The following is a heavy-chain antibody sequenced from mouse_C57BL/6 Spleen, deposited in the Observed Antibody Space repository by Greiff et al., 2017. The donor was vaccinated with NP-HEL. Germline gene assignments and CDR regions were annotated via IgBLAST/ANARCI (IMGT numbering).Heavy chain of an antibody. CDR1: GYTFTNYW. J-gene: IGHJ3*01. Sequence: VQLQESGAELVRPGTSVKMSCKASGYTFTNYWIGWAKQRPGHGLEWIGDIYPGGGYTNYNEKFKGKATLTADKSSSTAYMQFSSLTSEDSAIYYFAISNDYHWFAYWGQGTLVTVSA. V-gene: IGHV1-63*01. CDR2: IYPGGGYT. CDR3: AISNDYHWFAY. D-gene: IGHD2-4*01.